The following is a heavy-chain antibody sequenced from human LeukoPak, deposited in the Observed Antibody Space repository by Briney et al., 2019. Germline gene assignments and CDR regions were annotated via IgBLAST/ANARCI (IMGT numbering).Heavy chain of an antibody. Sequence: SETLSLTCTVSGGSISSSSYYWGWIRQPPGKGLEWIGSIYYSGSTYYNPSLKSRVTISVDTSKNQFSLKLSSVTAADTAVYYCARATRGYNYGYFDCWGQGTLVTVSS. CDR1: GGSISSSSYY. V-gene: IGHV4-39*07. D-gene: IGHD5-18*01. J-gene: IGHJ4*02. CDR3: ARATRGYNYGYFDC. CDR2: IYYSGST.